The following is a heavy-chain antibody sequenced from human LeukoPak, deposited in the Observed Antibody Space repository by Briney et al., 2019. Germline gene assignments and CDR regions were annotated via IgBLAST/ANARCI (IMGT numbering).Heavy chain of an antibody. Sequence: GGSLRLSCSASGFTFSRYAMHWDRQAPGKGLEYVSGINDNGGRTHYGDSVKGRFSISRDNSKNTLHLQMSTLRAEDTVLYYCVKDVGGSYAFDYWGQGILVTVAS. V-gene: IGHV3-64D*09. CDR3: VKDVGGSYAFDY. CDR1: GFTFSRYA. J-gene: IGHJ4*02. CDR2: INDNGGRT. D-gene: IGHD1-26*01.